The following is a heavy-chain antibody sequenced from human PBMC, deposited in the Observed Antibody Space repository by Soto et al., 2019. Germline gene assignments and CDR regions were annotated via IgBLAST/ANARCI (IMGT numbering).Heavy chain of an antibody. CDR1: GYSFTSYW. CDR2: IYPGDSDT. Sequence: GESLKISCEGSGYSFTSYWIGWVRQMPGKGLEWMGIIYPGDSDTRYSPSFQGQVTISADKSISTAYLQWSTLKASDTAIYYCARLKSDGHNYSPLYYWGQGTLVTVSS. CDR3: ARLKSDGHNYSPLYY. J-gene: IGHJ4*02. V-gene: IGHV5-51*01. D-gene: IGHD3-16*02.